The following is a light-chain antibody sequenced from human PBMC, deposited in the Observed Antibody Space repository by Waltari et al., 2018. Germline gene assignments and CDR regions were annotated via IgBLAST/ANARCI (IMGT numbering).Light chain of an antibody. Sequence: ETLMTQSPATLSLSPGERATLSCRASQNVNNNVVWYQQKPGQPPRLLIYAASRRATGVPVRFSGSGSGTEFSLTISSLEPEDAAVYHCQQNSNWPHATFGGGTKVEIK. V-gene: IGKV3D-15*01. CDR3: QQNSNWPHAT. J-gene: IGKJ4*01. CDR2: AAS. CDR1: QNVNNN.